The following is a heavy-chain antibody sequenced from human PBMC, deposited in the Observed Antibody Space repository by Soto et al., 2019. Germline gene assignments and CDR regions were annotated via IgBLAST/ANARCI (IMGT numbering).Heavy chain of an antibody. D-gene: IGHD3-16*01. V-gene: IGHV2-5*01. J-gene: IGHJ4*02. CDR3: AHRGGATVGLYYFDY. CDR2: IYWHDDK. Sequence: SGPTLVNPTQTLTLTCTFSGFSLSTTGVGVSWIRQPPGKALEWLALIYWHDDKRYSPSLKSRLSITKDTSKNQVVLTMTDMDPVDTATYYCAHRGGATVGLYYFDYWGQGALVTVS. CDR1: GFSLSTTGVG.